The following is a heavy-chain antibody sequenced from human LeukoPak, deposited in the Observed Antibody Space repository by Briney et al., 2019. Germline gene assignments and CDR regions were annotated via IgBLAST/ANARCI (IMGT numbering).Heavy chain of an antibody. CDR3: ARWDAKRPL. V-gene: IGHV4-59*01. D-gene: IGHD1-26*01. J-gene: IGHJ4*02. CDR1: GDSMRSYY. Sequence: PSETLSLTCTVSGDSMRSYYWSWIRQPPGKGLEWIASIYFSGSTNYNPSLKSRVTMSVDTSKNQFSLKLSSVTAADTAVYYCARWDAKRPLWGQGILVTVSS. CDR2: IYFSGST.